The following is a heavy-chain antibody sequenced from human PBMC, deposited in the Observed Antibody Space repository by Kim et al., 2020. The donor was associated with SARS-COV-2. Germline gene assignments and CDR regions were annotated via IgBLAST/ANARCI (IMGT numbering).Heavy chain of an antibody. V-gene: IGHV4-31*03. CDR3: AREKYYDFWSGYQNWFDP. J-gene: IGHJ5*02. D-gene: IGHD3-3*01. CDR2: IYYSGST. CDR1: GGSISSGGYY. Sequence: SETLSLTCTVSGGSISSGGYYWSWIRQHPGKGLEWIGYIYYSGSTYYNPSLKSRVTISVDTSKNQFSLKLSSVTAADTAVYYCAREKYYDFWSGYQNWFDPWGQETLVTVSS.